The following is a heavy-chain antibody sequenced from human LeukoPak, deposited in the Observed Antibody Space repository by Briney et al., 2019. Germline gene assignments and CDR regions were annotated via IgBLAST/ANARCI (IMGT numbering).Heavy chain of an antibody. CDR1: GGSISSGDYY. CDR2: IYYSGST. Sequence: SQTLSLTCTVSGGSISSGDYYWSWIRQPPGKGLEWIGYIYYSGSTYYNPSLKSRVTISVGTSKNQFSLKLSSVTAADTAVYYCARKRRNYYGSGSYDYWGQGTLVTVSS. V-gene: IGHV4-30-4*01. D-gene: IGHD3-10*01. CDR3: ARKRRNYYGSGSYDY. J-gene: IGHJ4*02.